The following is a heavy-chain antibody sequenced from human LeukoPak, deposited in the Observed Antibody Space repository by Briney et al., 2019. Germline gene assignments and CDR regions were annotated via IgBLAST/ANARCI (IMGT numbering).Heavy chain of an antibody. Sequence: GWSLRLSCASSLLTYSSYSMNWVGQARGKGLEGVSSISSSNSYIYYADSVKGRFTISRDNAKNSLYLQINSLRAEDTAVYYCAIEGYSGDDAQGVSYWGQGTLVTVSS. CDR2: ISSSNSYI. CDR1: LLTYSSYS. CDR3: AIEGYSGDDAQGVSY. V-gene: IGHV3-21*01. J-gene: IGHJ4*02. D-gene: IGHD5-12*01.